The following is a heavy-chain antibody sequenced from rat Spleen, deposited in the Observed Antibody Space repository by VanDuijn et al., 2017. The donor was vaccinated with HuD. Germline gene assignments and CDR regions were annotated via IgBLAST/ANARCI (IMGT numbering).Heavy chain of an antibody. J-gene: IGHJ4*01. Sequence: QVQLKESGPGLVKPSLTLSLTCTVSGFSLSSYGVIWVRQPPGKGLEWMGVIWGDGKTNYNSALKSRLSISRDTSKSQVFLKMNNLKTEDTAMYFCARDYYSGQYVMDAWGQGASVTVSS. CDR3: ARDYYSGQYVMDA. D-gene: IGHD1-1*01. CDR1: GFSLSSYG. V-gene: IGHV2S61*01. CDR2: IWGDGKT.